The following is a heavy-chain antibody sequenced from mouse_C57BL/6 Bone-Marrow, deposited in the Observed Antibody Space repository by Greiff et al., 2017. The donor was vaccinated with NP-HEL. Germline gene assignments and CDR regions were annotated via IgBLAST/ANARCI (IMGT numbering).Heavy chain of an antibody. D-gene: IGHD2-2*01. CDR3: ARVGLRRAWFAY. CDR1: GYTFTSYW. CDR2: IHPNSGST. Sequence: QVQLQQPGAELVKPGASVKLSCKASGYTFTSYWMHWVKQRPGQGLEWIGMIHPNSGSTNYNEKFKSKATLTVDKSSSTAYMQLSSLTSEDAAVYYCARVGLRRAWFAYWGQGTLVTVSA. J-gene: IGHJ3*01. V-gene: IGHV1-64*01.